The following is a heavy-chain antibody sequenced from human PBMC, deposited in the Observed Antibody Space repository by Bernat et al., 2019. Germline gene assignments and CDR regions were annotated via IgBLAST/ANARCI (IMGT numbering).Heavy chain of an antibody. V-gene: IGHV4-39*01. CDR3: ARMRWVAAAGDDSYSSGMDV. Sequence: QLQLQESGPGLVKPSETLSLTCTVSGGSISSSSYYWGWIRQPPGKGLEWIGSIYYSGSTYYNPSLKSRVTISVDTSKTQFSLKLSSMTAADTAVYYCARMRWVAAAGDDSYSSGMDVWGQGTTVTVSS. CDR2: IYYSGST. CDR1: GGSISSSSYY. D-gene: IGHD6-13*01. J-gene: IGHJ6*02.